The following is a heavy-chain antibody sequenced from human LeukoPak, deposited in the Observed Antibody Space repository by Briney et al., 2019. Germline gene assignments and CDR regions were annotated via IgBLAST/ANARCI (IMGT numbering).Heavy chain of an antibody. D-gene: IGHD3-22*01. CDR2: INAGSGNT. Sequence: ASVKVSCKASGYTFTSYAMHWVRQAPGQRLEWMGWINAGSGNTKYSQKFQGRVTITRDTSASTAYMELSSLRSEDTAVYYCARGDYYDSSGYLFDYWGQGTLVTVSS. V-gene: IGHV1-3*01. CDR1: GYTFTSYA. CDR3: ARGDYYDSSGYLFDY. J-gene: IGHJ4*02.